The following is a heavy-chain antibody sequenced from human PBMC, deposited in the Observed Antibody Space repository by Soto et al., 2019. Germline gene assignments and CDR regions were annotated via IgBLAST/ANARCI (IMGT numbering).Heavy chain of an antibody. CDR1: GFTFDDYA. J-gene: IGHJ4*02. V-gene: IGHV3-9*01. Sequence: PGGSLRLSCAASGFTFDDYAMHWVRQAPGKGLEWVSGISWNSGSIGYADSVKGRFTISRDNAKNSLYLQMNSLRAEDTALYYCAKDAYYYGSQGYFDYWGQGTLVTVSS. CDR3: AKDAYYYGSQGYFDY. CDR2: ISWNSGSI. D-gene: IGHD3-10*01.